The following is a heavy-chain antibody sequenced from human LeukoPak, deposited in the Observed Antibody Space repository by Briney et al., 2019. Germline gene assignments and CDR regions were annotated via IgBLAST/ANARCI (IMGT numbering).Heavy chain of an antibody. D-gene: IGHD2-21*01. CDR3: ARDRQCGSSPPPNGMDV. Sequence: PGRSLRLSCAASGFTFSSYSMHWVRQAPGKGLEWVAVISYDGSNKYYADSVKGRFTISRDNSKNTLYLQMNSLRAEDTAVYYCARDRQCGSSPPPNGMDVWGQGTTVTVSS. J-gene: IGHJ6*02. CDR2: ISYDGSNK. V-gene: IGHV3-30-3*01. CDR1: GFTFSSYS.